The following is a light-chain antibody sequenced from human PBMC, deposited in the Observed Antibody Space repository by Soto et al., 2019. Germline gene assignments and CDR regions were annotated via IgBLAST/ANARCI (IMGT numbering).Light chain of an antibody. CDR1: QSIGGF. CDR2: AAS. Sequence: SQSIGGFLNWYQQKLGKAHKLLIYAASSLQSGVPSRFSGSGSGTAFTLNIRSLPPEDFATYYCQQSYSTPLTFGGGTKLDIK. CDR3: QQSYSTPLT. V-gene: IGKV1-39*01. J-gene: IGKJ4*01.